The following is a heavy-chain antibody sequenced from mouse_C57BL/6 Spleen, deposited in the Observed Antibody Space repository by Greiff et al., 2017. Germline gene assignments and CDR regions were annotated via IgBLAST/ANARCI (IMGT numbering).Heavy chain of an antibody. J-gene: IGHJ3*01. CDR1: GYSFTGYA. CDR2: IYPYNGVS. CDR3: ATDSSGYGGLAY. V-gene: IGHV1-31*01. Sequence: EVQLQQSGPELVKPGASVKISCKASGYSFTGYAMYWVKQSHGNILDWIGNIYPYNGVSSYNQNFKGKSTFTVDKSSSTAYLELRRLTSEDSAVYYCATDSSGYGGLAYWGQGTLVTVSA. D-gene: IGHD3-2*02.